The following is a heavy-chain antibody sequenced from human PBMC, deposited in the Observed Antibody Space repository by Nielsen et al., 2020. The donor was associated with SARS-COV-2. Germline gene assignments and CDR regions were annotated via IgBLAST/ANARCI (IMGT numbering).Heavy chain of an antibody. D-gene: IGHD6-19*01. CDR3: TRHIPDSGWPRFSDC. CDR1: GGSTSSADYC. CDR2: VFSSGST. Sequence: SETLSLTCTVSGGSTSSADYCWGWIRQPPGKGLEWIGGVFSSGSTLYSPSFTSRVTISVDTSRNQFSLRLTSVTAADAAIYYCTRHIPDSGWPRFSDCWGQGTLVTVSS. J-gene: IGHJ4*02. V-gene: IGHV4-39*01.